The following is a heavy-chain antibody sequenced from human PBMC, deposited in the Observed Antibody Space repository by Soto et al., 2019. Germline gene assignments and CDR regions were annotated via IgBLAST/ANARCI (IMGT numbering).Heavy chain of an antibody. Sequence: EVQLVESGGGLVQPGGSLRLSCAASGFILRNYWMSWVRQAPGMGLQWVASIKEDGSEKYYVDPVKGRFTISRENAKNSLYLQMNSLRAEDTAVYYCARYRSLDPWGQGILVTVSS. J-gene: IGHJ5*02. CDR3: ARYRSLDP. CDR2: IKEDGSEK. V-gene: IGHV3-7*03. CDR1: GFILRNYW. D-gene: IGHD3-16*02.